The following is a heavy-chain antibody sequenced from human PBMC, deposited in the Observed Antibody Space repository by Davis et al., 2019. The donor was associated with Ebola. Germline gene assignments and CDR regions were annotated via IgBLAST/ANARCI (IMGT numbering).Heavy chain of an antibody. J-gene: IGHJ4*02. Sequence: AASVKVSCKASGGTFSSYAISWVRQAPGQGLEWMGGIIPIFGTANYAQKLQGRVTITADESTSTAYMELSSLRSEDTAVYYCARASLVVGNFDYWGQGTLVTVSS. CDR2: IIPIFGTA. D-gene: IGHD2-15*01. CDR1: GGTFSSYA. V-gene: IGHV1-69*13. CDR3: ARASLVVGNFDY.